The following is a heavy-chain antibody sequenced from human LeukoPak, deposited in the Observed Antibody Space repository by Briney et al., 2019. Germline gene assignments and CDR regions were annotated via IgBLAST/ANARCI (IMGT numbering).Heavy chain of an antibody. V-gene: IGHV3-33*01. Sequence: GGSLRLSCAASGFTFSSYGMHWVRQAPGKGLEWVAVIWYDGSNKYYADSVKGRFTISRDNSKNTLYLQMNSLRAEDTAVYYCARESPYYYDSSDAFDIWGQGTMVTVSS. CDR1: GFTFSSYG. D-gene: IGHD3-22*01. CDR3: ARESPYYYDSSDAFDI. J-gene: IGHJ3*02. CDR2: IWYDGSNK.